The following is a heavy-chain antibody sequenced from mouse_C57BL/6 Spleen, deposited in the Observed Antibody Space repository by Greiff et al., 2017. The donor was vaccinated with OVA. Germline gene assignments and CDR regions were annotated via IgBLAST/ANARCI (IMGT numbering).Heavy chain of an antibody. CDR3: AAGDYDGYWYFDV. J-gene: IGHJ1*03. V-gene: IGHV1-53*01. Sequence: VQLQQPGTELVKPGASVKLSCKASGYTFTSYWMHWVKQRPGQGLEWIGNINPSNGGTNYNEKFKSKATLTVDKSSSTAYMQLSSLTSEDSAVYYCAAGDYDGYWYFDVWGTGTTVTVSS. CDR1: GYTFTSYW. CDR2: INPSNGGT. D-gene: IGHD2-4*01.